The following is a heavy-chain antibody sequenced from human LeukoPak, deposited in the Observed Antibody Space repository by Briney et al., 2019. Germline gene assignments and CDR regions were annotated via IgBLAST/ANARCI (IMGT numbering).Heavy chain of an antibody. CDR2: ISSNRGST. J-gene: IGHJ5*02. CDR3: AKSGAYCGGDCYSGWFDP. D-gene: IGHD2-21*02. Sequence: GGSLRLSCAASGFTFSSYAMHWDRQAPGKGLEYVSAISSNRGSTYYANSVKGRFTISRDNSKNTLYLQMGSLRAEDMAVYYCAKSGAYCGGDCYSGWFDPWGQGTLVTVSS. CDR1: GFTFSSYA. V-gene: IGHV3-64*01.